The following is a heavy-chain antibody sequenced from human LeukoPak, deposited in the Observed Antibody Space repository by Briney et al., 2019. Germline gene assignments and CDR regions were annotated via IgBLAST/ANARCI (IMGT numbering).Heavy chain of an antibody. V-gene: IGHV4-34*01. D-gene: IGHD3-16*02. J-gene: IGHJ4*02. CDR1: GGSFSGYY. Sequence: KPSETLSLTCAVYGGSFSGYYWSWIRQPPGKGLEWIGEINHSGSTNYNPSLKSRVTISVDTSENQFSLKLSSVTAADTAVYYCARHWTYYDYVWGSYRPYYFDYWGQGTLVTVSS. CDR3: ARHWTYYDYVWGSYRPYYFDY. CDR2: INHSGST.